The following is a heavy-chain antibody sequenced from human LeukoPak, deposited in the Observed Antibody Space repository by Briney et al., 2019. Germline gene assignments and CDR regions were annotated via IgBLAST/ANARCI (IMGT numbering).Heavy chain of an antibody. CDR3: AREATVVAATDYYYYGMDV. CDR2: ISYDGSNK. CDR1: GFTFSSYA. J-gene: IGHJ6*02. V-gene: IGHV3-30-3*01. Sequence: GRSLRLSCAASGFTFSSYAMHWVRQAPGKGLEWVAVISYDGSNKYYADSVKGRFTISRDNSKNTLYLQMNSLRAEDTAVYYCAREATVVAATDYYYYGMDVWGQGTTVTVSS. D-gene: IGHD2-15*01.